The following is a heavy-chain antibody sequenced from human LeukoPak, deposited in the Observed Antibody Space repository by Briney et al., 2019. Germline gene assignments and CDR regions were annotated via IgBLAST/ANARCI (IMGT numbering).Heavy chain of an antibody. J-gene: IGHJ4*02. CDR1: GGSISSSSYY. D-gene: IGHD1-14*01. V-gene: IGHV4-39*01. CDR3: ARLPASEFDFFDY. CDR2: IYYSGST. Sequence: SETLSLTCTVSGGSISSSSYYWGWIRQPPGKGLEWIGSIYYSGSTYYNPSLKSRVTISVDTSKNQFSLELSSVTAADTAVYHCARLPASEFDFFDYWGQGTLVTVSS.